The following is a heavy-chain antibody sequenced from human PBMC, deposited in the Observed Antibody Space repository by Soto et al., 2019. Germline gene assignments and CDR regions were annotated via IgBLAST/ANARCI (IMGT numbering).Heavy chain of an antibody. CDR3: AKTWIQLWLLDY. Sequence: QVQLVESGGGVVQLGRSLRLSCAASGFTFSSYGMHWVRQAPGKGLEWVAVISYDGSNKYYADSVKGRFTISRDNSKNTLYLQMNSLRAEDTAVYYCAKTWIQLWLLDYWGQGTLVTVSS. CDR2: ISYDGSNK. J-gene: IGHJ4*02. CDR1: GFTFSSYG. V-gene: IGHV3-30*18. D-gene: IGHD5-18*01.